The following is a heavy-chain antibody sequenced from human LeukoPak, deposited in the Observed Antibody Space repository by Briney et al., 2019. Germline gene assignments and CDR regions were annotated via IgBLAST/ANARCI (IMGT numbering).Heavy chain of an antibody. CDR2: ISYDGSNK. CDR3: AKDLRGSSGP. CDR1: GFTFSSYG. D-gene: IGHD6-19*01. V-gene: IGHV3-30*18. Sequence: GSLRLSCAASGFTFSSYGMHWVRQAPGKGLEWVAVISYDGSNKYYADSVKGRFTISRDNSKNTLYLQMNSLRAEDTAVYYCAKDLRGSSGPWGQGTRVTVSS. J-gene: IGHJ5*02.